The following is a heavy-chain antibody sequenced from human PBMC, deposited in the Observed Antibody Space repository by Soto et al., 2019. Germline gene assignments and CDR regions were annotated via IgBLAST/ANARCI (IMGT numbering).Heavy chain of an antibody. CDR3: ARLKLAAATYFDY. CDR1: GGSFSGYY. V-gene: IGHV4-34*01. J-gene: IGHJ4*02. Sequence: SETLSLTCAVYGGSFSGYYWSWIRQPPGKGLEWIGEINHSGSTNYNPSLKSRVTISVDTSKNQFSLKLGSVTAADTAVYYCARLKLAAATYFDYWGQGTLATVSS. CDR2: INHSGST. D-gene: IGHD6-13*01.